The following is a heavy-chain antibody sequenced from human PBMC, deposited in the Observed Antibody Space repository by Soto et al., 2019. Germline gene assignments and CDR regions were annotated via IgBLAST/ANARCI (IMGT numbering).Heavy chain of an antibody. Sequence: SETLSLTCIVSGGRYWGWIRQPPGKGLEWIGYVYYSGSSTSNPSLKSRVTMSADTSKNQLSLKVRSVTAADTAVYYCARVGERWQYFDWFYYFDSWGQGALVTVSS. J-gene: IGHJ4*02. CDR1: GGRY. CDR2: VYYSGSS. CDR3: ARVGERWQYFDWFYYFDS. D-gene: IGHD3-9*01. V-gene: IGHV4-59*11.